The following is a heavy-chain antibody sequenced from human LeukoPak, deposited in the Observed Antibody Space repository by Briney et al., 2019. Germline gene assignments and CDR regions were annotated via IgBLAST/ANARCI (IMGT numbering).Heavy chain of an antibody. CDR3: ARHRFGHLFDT. D-gene: IGHD3-16*01. CDR2: IYHTGHT. V-gene: IGHV4-59*02. CDR1: GDSVSSYY. J-gene: IGHJ4*02. Sequence: SETLSLTCTVSGDSVSSYYWSWIRRPPGKGLEWIGYIYHTGHTEYNPSLKSRVSISLDTSKSQFSLKLSSVTAADTAVYYCARHRFGHLFDTWGQGTLVTVSS.